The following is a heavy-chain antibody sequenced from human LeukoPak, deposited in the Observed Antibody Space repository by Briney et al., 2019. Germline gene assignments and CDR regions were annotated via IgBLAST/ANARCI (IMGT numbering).Heavy chain of an antibody. V-gene: IGHV3-21*05. CDR2: INTDSSDI. Sequence: GGSLRLSCAASGFTFSRFAMNWVRQAPGKGLEWISYINTDSSDIHYADSVKGRFTISRDNARNTLFLQLSSLKAEDSAVYYCARDTFQPGLIDSWGQGTLVTVSS. CDR1: GFTFSRFA. CDR3: ARDTFQPGLIDS. J-gene: IGHJ4*02. D-gene: IGHD2-2*01.